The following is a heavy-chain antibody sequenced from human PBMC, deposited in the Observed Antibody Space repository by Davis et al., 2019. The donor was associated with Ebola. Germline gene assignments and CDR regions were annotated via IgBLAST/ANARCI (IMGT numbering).Heavy chain of an antibody. CDR1: GFTFGDYA. Sequence: GESLKISCTASGFTFGDYAMSWFRQAPGKGLEWVGFIRSKAYGGTTEYAASVKGRFTISRDDYKSIAYLQMNSLKTEDTAVYYCTRSYSSGWVAGYWGQGTLVTVSS. J-gene: IGHJ4*02. CDR2: IRSKAYGGTT. D-gene: IGHD6-19*01. CDR3: TRSYSSGWVAGY. V-gene: IGHV3-49*03.